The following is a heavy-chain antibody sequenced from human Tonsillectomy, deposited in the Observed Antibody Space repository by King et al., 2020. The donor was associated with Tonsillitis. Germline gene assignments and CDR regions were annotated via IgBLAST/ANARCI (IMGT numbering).Heavy chain of an antibody. Sequence: QLVQSGGGLVQPGGSLRLSCSASGFTFSSYAMHWVRQAPGKGLEYVSAITSNGGSTYYADSVKGRFTISRDNSKNTLYLQMSSLRAEDTAVYYCVNGRILWFGDRGQGTLVTVSS. D-gene: IGHD3-10*01. CDR2: ITSNGGST. CDR3: VNGRILWFGD. V-gene: IGHV3-64D*06. J-gene: IGHJ4*02. CDR1: GFTFSSYA.